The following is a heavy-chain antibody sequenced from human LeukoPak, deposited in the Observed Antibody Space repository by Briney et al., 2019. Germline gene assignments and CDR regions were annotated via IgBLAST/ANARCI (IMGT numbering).Heavy chain of an antibody. CDR1: GYTFTGYY. CDR3: ARREGPNWFVDY. J-gene: IGHJ4*02. CDR2: INPNSGGT. Sequence: ASVKVSCKASGYTFTGYYMHWVRQAPGQGLEWMGWINPNSGGTNYAQKFQGRVTMTRDTSISTAYMELSRLRSDDTAVYYCARREGPNWFVDYWGQGTLVTVSS. V-gene: IGHV1-2*02. D-gene: IGHD7-27*01.